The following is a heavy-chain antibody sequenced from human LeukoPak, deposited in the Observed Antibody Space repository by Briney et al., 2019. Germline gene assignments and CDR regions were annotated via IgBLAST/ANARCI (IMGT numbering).Heavy chain of an antibody. CDR2: IKEDGSDK. CDR1: GFTFSTYW. J-gene: IGHJ4*02. Sequence: GGSLRLSCAASGFTFSTYWMTWVRQAPGKGLEWVANIKEDGSDKYYVDSVRGRFTISRDNAKSSLYLQMNGLRAEDTAVYFCARDSGWFRFDSWGQGTLVTVSS. D-gene: IGHD6-13*01. V-gene: IGHV3-7*03. CDR3: ARDSGWFRFDS.